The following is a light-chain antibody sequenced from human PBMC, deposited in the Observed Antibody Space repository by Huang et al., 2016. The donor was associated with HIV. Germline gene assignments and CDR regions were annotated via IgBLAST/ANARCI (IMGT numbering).Light chain of an antibody. Sequence: DIVMTQTPLSLSVTPGQPASVSCKSSQSLLHSDGKTYLYWYLQTQGQSPQHLMEEVSSSFSGVPDRVSGSGSGTDFTLESSRVEAEDVGVYYCMQGIHLLGITFGQGTRLEI. J-gene: IGKJ5*01. V-gene: IGKV2-29*02. CDR2: EVS. CDR1: QSLLHSDGKTY. CDR3: MQGIHLLGIT.